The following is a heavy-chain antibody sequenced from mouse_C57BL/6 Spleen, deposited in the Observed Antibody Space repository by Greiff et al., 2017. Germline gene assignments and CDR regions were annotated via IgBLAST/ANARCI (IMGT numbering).Heavy chain of an antibody. Sequence: VQLQQPGAELVRPGSSVKLSCKASGYTFTSYWMHWVKQRPIQGLEWIGNIDPSDSETHYNQKFKDKATLTVDKSSSTAYMQLSSLTSEDSAVYYCARQPDYYAMDYWGQGTSVTVSS. CDR1: GYTFTSYW. V-gene: IGHV1-52*01. CDR3: ARQPDYYAMDY. J-gene: IGHJ4*01. CDR2: IDPSDSET.